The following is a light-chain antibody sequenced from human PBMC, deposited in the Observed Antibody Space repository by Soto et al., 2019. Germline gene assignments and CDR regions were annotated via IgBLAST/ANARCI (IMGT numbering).Light chain of an antibody. CDR3: QQYNNWPLYT. CDR1: QSVSSN. CDR2: GAS. J-gene: IGKJ2*01. V-gene: IGKV3-15*01. Sequence: EIVMTQSPATLSVSPGERATLSCRASQSVSSNLAWYQQKPGQAPRLLIYGASTRATGIPDRFSGSGSGTEFTLTISSLQSEDFAVYYWQQYNNWPLYTFGQGNKLEIK.